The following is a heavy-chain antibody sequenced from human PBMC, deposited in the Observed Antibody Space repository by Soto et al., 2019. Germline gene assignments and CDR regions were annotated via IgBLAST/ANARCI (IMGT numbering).Heavy chain of an antibody. V-gene: IGHV3-30*18. CDR3: AKDLCSGSYLFDAFDI. CDR2: ISYDGSNK. Sequence: QGQLVESGGGVVQPGRSMRLSCAASGFNFSNYGMHWVRQAPGKGLEWVAVISYDGSNKYYADSVKGRFTISRDNSKNTLYLQMNSLRAEDTAVYYCAKDLCSGSYLFDAFDIWGQGTMVTVSS. CDR1: GFNFSNYG. D-gene: IGHD1-26*01. J-gene: IGHJ3*02.